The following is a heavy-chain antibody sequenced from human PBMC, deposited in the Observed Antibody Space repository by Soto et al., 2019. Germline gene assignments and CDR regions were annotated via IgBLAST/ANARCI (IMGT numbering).Heavy chain of an antibody. Sequence: GESLKISCKGSGYSFTSYWIGWVRQMPGKGLEWMGIIYPGDSDTRYSPSFQGQVTISADKSISTAYLQWSSLKASDTAMYYCARSLAYCGGDCENNWFDPWGQGTLVTVS. CDR1: GYSFTSYW. V-gene: IGHV5-51*01. D-gene: IGHD2-21*02. CDR2: IYPGDSDT. J-gene: IGHJ5*02. CDR3: ARSLAYCGGDCENNWFDP.